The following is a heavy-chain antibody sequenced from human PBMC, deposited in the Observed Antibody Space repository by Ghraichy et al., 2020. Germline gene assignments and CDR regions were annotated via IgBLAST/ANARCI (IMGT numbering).Heavy chain of an antibody. CDR3: ARDAPRHCTNGVCFSGGLDV. CDR1: GFTFSSYA. V-gene: IGHV3-30*03. Sequence: LSLTCAASGFTFSSYAMHWVRQAPGKGLEWVAVISLDGGENYYVDSVKGRFTISRDNSKNTLYLQMNSLTTEDTAIYYCARDAPRHCTNGVCFSGGLDVWGQGTTVTGSS. CDR2: ISLDGGEN. D-gene: IGHD2-8*01. J-gene: IGHJ6*02.